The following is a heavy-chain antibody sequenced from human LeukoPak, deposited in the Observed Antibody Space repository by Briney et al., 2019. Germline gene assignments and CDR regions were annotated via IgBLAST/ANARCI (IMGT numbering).Heavy chain of an antibody. D-gene: IGHD1-1*01. CDR3: ARVTSGTEVFDAFDI. CDR2: INPKSGGT. J-gene: IGHJ3*02. Sequence: GASVKVSCTASGYSFSDYYIHWLRQAPGQGLEWMGWINPKSGGTNYAQNFQGRVTMTRDTSISTAYMELSRLRSDDTAVYYCARVTSGTEVFDAFDIWGQGTMVTVSS. V-gene: IGHV1-2*02. CDR1: GYSFSDYY.